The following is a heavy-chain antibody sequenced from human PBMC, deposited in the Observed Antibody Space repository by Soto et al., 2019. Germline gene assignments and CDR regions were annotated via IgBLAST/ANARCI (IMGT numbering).Heavy chain of an antibody. CDR2: ISSSSSYI. J-gene: IGHJ5*02. CDR1: GFTFSSYS. CDR3: ARDSPDPPGWFDP. V-gene: IGHV3-21*01. Sequence: GGSLRLSCAASGFTFSSYSMNWVRQAPGKGLEWVSSISSSSSYIYYADSVKGRFTISRDNAKNSLYLQMNSLRAEDTAVYYCARDSPDPPGWFDPWGQGTLVTVSS.